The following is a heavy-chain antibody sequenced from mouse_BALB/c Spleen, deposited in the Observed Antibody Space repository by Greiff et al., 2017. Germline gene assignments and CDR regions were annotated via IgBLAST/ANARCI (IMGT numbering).Heavy chain of an antibody. CDR1: GFTFSDYY. CDR3: ARGDYYGSRYFDV. D-gene: IGHD1-1*01. Sequence: EVKVVESGGGLVKPGGSLKLSCAASGFTFSDYYMYWVRQTPEKRLEWVATISDGGSYTYYPDSVKGRFTISRDNAKNNLYLQMSSLKSEDTAMYYCARGDYYGSRYFDVWGAGTTVTVSS. J-gene: IGHJ1*01. CDR2: ISDGGSYT. V-gene: IGHV5-4*02.